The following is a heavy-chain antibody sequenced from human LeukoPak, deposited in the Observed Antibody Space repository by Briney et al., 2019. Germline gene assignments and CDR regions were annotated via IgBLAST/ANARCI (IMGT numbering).Heavy chain of an antibody. J-gene: IGHJ4*02. CDR1: GGTFSSYA. D-gene: IGHD6-13*01. CDR2: IIPILGIA. CDR3: ARVTSTSWYECFDY. Sequence: SVKVSCKASGGTFSSYAISWVRQAPGQGLEWMGRIIPILGIANYAQKFQGRVTITADKSTSTAYMELSSLRSEDTAVYYCARVTSTSWYECFDYWGQGTLVTVSS. V-gene: IGHV1-69*04.